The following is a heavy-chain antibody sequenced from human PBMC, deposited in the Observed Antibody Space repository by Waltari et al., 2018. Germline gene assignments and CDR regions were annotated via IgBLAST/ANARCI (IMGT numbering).Heavy chain of an antibody. J-gene: IGHJ4*02. CDR3: AKGHISNDFWRGSLDF. CDR2: ISGKRGSI. CDR1: GFTFDDYS. V-gene: IGHV3-9*03. Sequence: EVQVVESGGGLVQPGRSLRLACADSGFTFDDYSMHWVRQGPGQGVVWVSGISGKRGSIGSGDSVQGRFTISRDNAKNSLYLQMNSLRAEDMALYYCAKGHISNDFWRGSLDFWGQGTLVTVSS. D-gene: IGHD3-3*01.